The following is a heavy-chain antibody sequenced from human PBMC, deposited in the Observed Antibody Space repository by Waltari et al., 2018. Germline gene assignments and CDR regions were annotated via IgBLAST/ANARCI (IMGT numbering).Heavy chain of an antibody. CDR2: IKQDGSEK. V-gene: IGHV3-7*01. J-gene: IGHJ4*02. CDR3: VTGLTTVTAKDYFDH. D-gene: IGHD4-17*01. Sequence: EVQLVESGGGPVQPGGSLRLSCAASGLTWGGYWVNWVRQAPGKGVEWVANIKQDGSEKNYVDSVEGRFSISRDNAQNSLYLQMNSLRAEDTAIYYCVTGLTTVTAKDYFDHWGQGALVTVSS. CDR1: GLTWGGYW.